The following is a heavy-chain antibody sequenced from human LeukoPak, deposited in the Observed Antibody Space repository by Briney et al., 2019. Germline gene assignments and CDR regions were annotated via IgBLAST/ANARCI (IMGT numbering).Heavy chain of an antibody. CDR1: GGSISSYY. J-gene: IGHJ2*01. CDR3: ARTYGSSGLGYFDL. CDR2: IYYSGST. D-gene: IGHD6-13*01. Sequence: PSETLSLTCTVSGGSISSYYWSWIRQPPGKGLEWIGYIYYSGSTNYSPSLKSRLTISVDTSKNQFSLKLSSVTAADTAVYYCARTYGSSGLGYFDLWCRGTLVTVSS. V-gene: IGHV4-59*01.